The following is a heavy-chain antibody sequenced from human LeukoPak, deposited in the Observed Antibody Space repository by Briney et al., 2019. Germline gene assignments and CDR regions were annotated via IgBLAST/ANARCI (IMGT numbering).Heavy chain of an antibody. CDR1: GYSFTSYW. CDR3: ARRAVAAAGENAEYFQH. D-gene: IGHD6-13*01. V-gene: IGHV5-51*01. J-gene: IGHJ1*01. Sequence: GESLKISCKGSGYSFTSYWIAWVRQMPGKGLEWMGMIYPGDSETRYSPSFQGQVTISADKSITTAYLQWSSLKASDTAIYYCARRAVAAAGENAEYFQHWGQGTLVTVSS. CDR2: IYPGDSET.